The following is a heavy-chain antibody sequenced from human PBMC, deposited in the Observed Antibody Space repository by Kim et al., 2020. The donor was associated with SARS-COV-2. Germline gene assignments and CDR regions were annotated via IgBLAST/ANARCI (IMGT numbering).Heavy chain of an antibody. J-gene: IGHJ6*02. D-gene: IGHD2-15*01. V-gene: IGHV3-11*01. Sequence: YADSVRCRFTVSRDNAKKSLWLQMSSLRVDDTAVYFCARGGGDSYYYGMDVWGRGTTVTVSS. CDR3: ARGGGDSYYYGMDV.